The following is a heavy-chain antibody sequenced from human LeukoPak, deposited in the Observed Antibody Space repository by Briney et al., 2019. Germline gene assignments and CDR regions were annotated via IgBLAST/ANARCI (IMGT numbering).Heavy chain of an antibody. D-gene: IGHD5-18*01. CDR2: IYTSGST. CDR1: GGSISSGSYY. J-gene: IGHJ4*02. CDR3: ARERTDTSMDY. V-gene: IGHV4-61*02. Sequence: PSQTLSLTCTVSGGSISSGSYYWTWIRQPAGKGLEWIGRIYTSGSTNHNPSLKSRVTIPLDTSKNQFSLKLISVTAADTAVYFCARERTDTSMDYWGQGTLVTVSS.